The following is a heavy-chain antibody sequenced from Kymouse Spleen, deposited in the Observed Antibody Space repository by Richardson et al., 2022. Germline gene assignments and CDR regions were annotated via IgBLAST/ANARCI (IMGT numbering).Heavy chain of an antibody. V-gene: IGHV3-33*01. D-gene: IGHD3-9*01. Sequence: QVQLVESGGGVVQPGRSLRLSCAASGFTFSSYGMHWVRQAPGKGLEWVAVIWYDGSNKYYADSVKGRFTISRDNSKNTLYLQMNSLRAEDTAVYYCARERDPPVLRYFDPFDYWGQGTLVTVSS. CDR1: GFTFSSYG. CDR3: ARERDPPVLRYFDPFDY. CDR2: IWYDGSNK. J-gene: IGHJ4*02.